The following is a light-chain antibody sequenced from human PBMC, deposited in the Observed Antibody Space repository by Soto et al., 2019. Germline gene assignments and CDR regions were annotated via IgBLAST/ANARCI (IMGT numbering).Light chain of an antibody. Sequence: QSVLTQPPSASGSPGQSVTISCTGTSSDVGGYNYVSWYQQHPGKAPKLMIYAVTKRPSGVPDRFSGSKSGNTASLTVSGLQAEYEADYYCSSYAGTNNLVFGGGTKVTVL. CDR2: AVT. CDR3: SSYAGTNNLV. J-gene: IGLJ2*01. V-gene: IGLV2-8*01. CDR1: SSDVGGYNY.